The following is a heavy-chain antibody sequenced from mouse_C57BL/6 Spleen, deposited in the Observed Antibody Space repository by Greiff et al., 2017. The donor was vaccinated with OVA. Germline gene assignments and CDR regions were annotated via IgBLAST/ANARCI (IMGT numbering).Heavy chain of an antibody. CDR2: IYPGNSDT. Sequence: EVQLQQSGTVLARPGASVKMSCKTSGYTFTSYWMHWVKQRPGQGLEWIGAIYPGNSDTSYNQKFKGKAKLTAVTSASTAYMELSSLTNEDSAVYYCTRKKLTGLLFDYWGQGTTLTVSS. CDR1: GYTFTSYW. CDR3: TRKKLTGLLFDY. D-gene: IGHD4-1*01. V-gene: IGHV1-5*01. J-gene: IGHJ2*01.